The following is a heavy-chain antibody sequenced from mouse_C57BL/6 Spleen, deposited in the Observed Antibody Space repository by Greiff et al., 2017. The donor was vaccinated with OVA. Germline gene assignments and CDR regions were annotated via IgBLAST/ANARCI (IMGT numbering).Heavy chain of an antibody. Sequence: VQLQQSGPELVKPGASVKISCKASGYAFSSSWMNWVKQRPGKGLEWIGRIYPGDGDTNYNGKFKGKATLTADKSSSTAYMQLSSLTSEDSAVYFCATQLTGSFDYWGQGTTLTVSS. V-gene: IGHV1-82*01. D-gene: IGHD4-1*01. CDR3: ATQLTGSFDY. J-gene: IGHJ2*01. CDR1: GYAFSSSW. CDR2: IYPGDGDT.